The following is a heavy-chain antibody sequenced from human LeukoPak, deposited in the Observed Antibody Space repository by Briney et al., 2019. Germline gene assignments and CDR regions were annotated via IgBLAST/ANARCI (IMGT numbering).Heavy chain of an antibody. CDR2: INHSGST. J-gene: IGHJ4*02. CDR1: GGSFSGYY. CDR3: ARRVYDSSGYTPDFDY. V-gene: IGHV4-34*01. D-gene: IGHD3-22*01. Sequence: SETLSLTCAVYGGSFSGYYWSWIRQPPGKGLEWIGEINHSGSTNYNPSLKSRVTISVDTFKNQFSLKLSSVTAADTAVYYCARRVYDSSGYTPDFDYWGQGTLVTVSS.